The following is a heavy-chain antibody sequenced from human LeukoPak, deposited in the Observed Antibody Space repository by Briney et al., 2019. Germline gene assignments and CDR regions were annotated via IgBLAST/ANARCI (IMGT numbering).Heavy chain of an antibody. CDR3: ARVAYAIFHYFDY. V-gene: IGHV3-7*01. CDR1: GFTFSSYW. J-gene: IGHJ4*02. Sequence: PGGSLRLSCAASGFTFSSYWMSWVRQAPGKGLEWVANIKQDGSEKYYVDPVKGRFTISRDNAKNSLYLQMNSLRAEDTAVYYCARVAYAIFHYFDYWGQGTLVTVSS. CDR2: IKQDGSEK. D-gene: IGHD2-8*01.